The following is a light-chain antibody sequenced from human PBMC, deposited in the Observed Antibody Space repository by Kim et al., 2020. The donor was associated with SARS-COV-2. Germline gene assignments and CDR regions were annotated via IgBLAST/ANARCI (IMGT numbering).Light chain of an antibody. V-gene: IGKV3-11*01. CDR3: PQRSNWLFT. Sequence: EIVLTQSPATLSLSPGERATLSCRASQSVSSYLAWYQQKPGQAPRLLIYDASNRATGIPARFSGSGSGTDFTLTISSLDPEDFCVYFRPQRSNWLFTFGPGTKVDIK. CDR2: DAS. J-gene: IGKJ3*01. CDR1: QSVSSY.